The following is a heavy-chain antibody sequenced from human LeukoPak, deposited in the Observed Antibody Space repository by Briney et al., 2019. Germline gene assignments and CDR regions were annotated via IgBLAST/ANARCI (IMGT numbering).Heavy chain of an antibody. D-gene: IGHD6-19*01. CDR2: ISGGSDYI. CDR3: ARIGSGWYWDY. J-gene: IGHJ4*02. V-gene: IGHV3-21*01. CDR1: GFTFSTYN. Sequence: GGSLRLSCAASGFTFSTYNMYWVRQAPGKGLEWVSSISGGSDYIYYADPVKGRFTISRDNAKNSLYLQMNSLRAEDTAVYYCARIGSGWYWDYWGQGTLVTVSS.